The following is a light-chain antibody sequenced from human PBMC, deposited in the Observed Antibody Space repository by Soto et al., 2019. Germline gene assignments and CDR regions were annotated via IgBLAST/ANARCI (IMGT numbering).Light chain of an antibody. CDR2: GAF. V-gene: IGKV1-39*01. CDR3: QQYGSSPLT. J-gene: IGKJ1*01. Sequence: IHMTQSPSSLSASVGDVVTITCRASQSIPDYLNWYQQKPGQAPKLLIYGAFNLQSGVPSRFSGSGSETDFTLTISRLDPEDFAVYYCQQYGSSPLTFGQGTKV. CDR1: QSIPDY.